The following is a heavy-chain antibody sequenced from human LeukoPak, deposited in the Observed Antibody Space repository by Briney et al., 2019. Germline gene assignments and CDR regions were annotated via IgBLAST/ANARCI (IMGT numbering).Heavy chain of an antibody. CDR3: AKNLAYCGGDCYSGDAFDI. CDR1: GFTFSSHW. CDR2: IKQDGSEK. D-gene: IGHD2-21*01. Sequence: GGSLRLSCAASGFTFSSHWMTWIRQAPGKGLEWVANIKQDGSEKYYVDSVKGRFTISRDNAKNSLYLQMNSLRAEDTAVYYCAKNLAYCGGDCYSGDAFDIWGQGTMVTVSS. V-gene: IGHV3-7*01. J-gene: IGHJ3*02.